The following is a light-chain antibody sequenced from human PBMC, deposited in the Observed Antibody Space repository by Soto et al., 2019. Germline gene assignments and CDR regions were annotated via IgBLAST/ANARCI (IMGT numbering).Light chain of an antibody. CDR1: QSVSSY. V-gene: IGKV3-11*01. CDR3: QQRSNWLFT. Sequence: EIVLTQSPATLSLSPGERATLSCRASQSVSSYSAWYQQKPGQAPRLLIYDASNRAPGIPARFSGSGSGTVFTLTISSLEPEDFAVYYCQQRSNWLFTFGPGTKMHIK. CDR2: DAS. J-gene: IGKJ3*01.